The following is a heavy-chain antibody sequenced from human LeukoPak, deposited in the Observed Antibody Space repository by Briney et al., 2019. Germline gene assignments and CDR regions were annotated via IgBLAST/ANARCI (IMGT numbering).Heavy chain of an antibody. CDR2: INHSGST. Sequence: PSETLSLTCAVYGGSFSGYYWSWIRQPPGKGLEWIGEINHSGSTNYNPSPKSRVTISVDTSKNQFSLKLSSVTAADTAVYYCARHYRQLVRRRGGFDYWGQGTLVTVSS. CDR3: ARHYRQLVRRRGGFDY. V-gene: IGHV4-34*01. J-gene: IGHJ4*02. CDR1: GGSFSGYY. D-gene: IGHD6-13*01.